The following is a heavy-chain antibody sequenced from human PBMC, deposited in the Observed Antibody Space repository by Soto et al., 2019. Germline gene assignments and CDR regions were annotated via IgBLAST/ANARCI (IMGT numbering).Heavy chain of an antibody. CDR1: GYTFTDYY. V-gene: IGHV1-2*02. CDR3: ARAGLTTLELATTY. J-gene: IGHJ4*02. Sequence: GASVKVSCKASGYTFTDYYMHWVRQSPGQGLEWMGWINANSGGTKIPQKFQGRVIMTRDTSISTAYMELTRLTSDDTAVYYCARAGLTTLELATTYWGQGTLVTVSS. CDR2: INANSGGT. D-gene: IGHD1-1*01.